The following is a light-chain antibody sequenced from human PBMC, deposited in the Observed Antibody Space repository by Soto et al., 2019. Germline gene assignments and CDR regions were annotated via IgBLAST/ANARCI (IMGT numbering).Light chain of an antibody. V-gene: IGLV2-8*01. J-gene: IGLJ2*01. CDR2: DVT. Sequence: QSALTQPPSASGSPGQSVTISCTGTTSDVGAYNYVSWYQQHPGKAPKLMIYDVTKRPSGVPDRFSGSKSGNTASLTVSGLQAEDEADYYCSSYVGSNNLVFGGGTKLTVL. CDR1: TSDVGAYNY. CDR3: SSYVGSNNLV.